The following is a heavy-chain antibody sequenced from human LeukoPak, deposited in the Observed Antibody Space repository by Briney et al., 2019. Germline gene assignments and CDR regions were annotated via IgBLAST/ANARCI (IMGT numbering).Heavy chain of an antibody. CDR1: GFTFTNYY. D-gene: IGHD3-10*01. J-gene: IGHJ4*02. CDR3: ARGGEACDY. CDR2: INVDGSAK. V-gene: IGHV3-7*01. Sequence: QSGGSLRLSCAASGFTFTNYYMTWVRQAPGMGLEWVATINVDGSAKFYVDSVKGRFTISRDNAQNSLYLQMNNLRAEDTAVYYCARGGEACDYWGQGTLVTVSS.